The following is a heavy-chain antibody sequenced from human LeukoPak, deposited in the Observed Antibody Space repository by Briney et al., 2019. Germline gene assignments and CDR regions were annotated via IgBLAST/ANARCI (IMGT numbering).Heavy chain of an antibody. V-gene: IGHV3-66*02. CDR2: IYSGGSA. CDR3: AREDRYSSGSFDY. J-gene: IGHJ4*02. D-gene: IGHD6-19*01. CDR1: GIIVNSNH. Sequence: GGSLRPSCAASGIIVNSNHMSWVRQAPGKGLEWVSAIYSGGSAHYADSVKGRFTISRDNSKTTPYLHMNSLRTEDTALYYCAREDRYSSGSFDYWGQGTLVTVSS.